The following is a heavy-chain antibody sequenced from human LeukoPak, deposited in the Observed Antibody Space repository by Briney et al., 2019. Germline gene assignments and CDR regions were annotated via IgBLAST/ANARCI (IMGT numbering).Heavy chain of an antibody. CDR1: GFTFSSYA. Sequence: GASLRLSCAASGFTFSSYAMSWVRQAPGKGLEWVSAISGSGGGTYYADSVKGRFTISRDNSKNTLYLQMNSLRAEDTAVYYCAKDRQWLVPSYFDYWGQGTLVTVSS. D-gene: IGHD6-19*01. CDR2: ISGSGGGT. V-gene: IGHV3-23*01. J-gene: IGHJ4*02. CDR3: AKDRQWLVPSYFDY.